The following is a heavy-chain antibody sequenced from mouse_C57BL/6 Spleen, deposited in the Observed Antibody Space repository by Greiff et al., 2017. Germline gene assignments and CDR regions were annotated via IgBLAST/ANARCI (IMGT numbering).Heavy chain of an antibody. CDR1: GYAFTNYW. CDR2: INPGSGGT. V-gene: IGHV1-54*01. CDR3: ARSGYSGSYWYFDV. Sequence: VQLQQSGAELVRPGTSVKVSCKASGYAFTNYWLEWVKQRPGKGLEWIGEINPGSGGTNYNEKFKGKATLTADKASSTAYMQLSSLTSEDSAVYFCARSGYSGSYWYFDVWGTGTSVTVSS. D-gene: IGHD1-3*01. J-gene: IGHJ1*03.